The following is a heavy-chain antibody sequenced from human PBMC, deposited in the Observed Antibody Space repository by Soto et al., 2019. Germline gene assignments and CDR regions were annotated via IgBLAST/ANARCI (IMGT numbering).Heavy chain of an antibody. CDR1: GFTFSSYG. D-gene: IGHD6-6*01. J-gene: IGHJ1*01. CDR2: IWYDGSNK. V-gene: IGHV3-33*01. Sequence: QVQLVESGGGVVQPGRSLRLSCAASGFTFSSYGMHWVRQAPGKGLEWVAVIWYDGSNKYYADSVKGRFTISRDNSKNTLYLQMNSLRAEDTAVYYCARGSIAARRDGEYFQHWGQGTLVTVSS. CDR3: ARGSIAARRDGEYFQH.